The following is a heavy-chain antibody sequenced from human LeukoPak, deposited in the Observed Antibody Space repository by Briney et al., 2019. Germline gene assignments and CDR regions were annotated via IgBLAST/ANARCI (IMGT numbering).Heavy chain of an antibody. Sequence: ASVKVSCKASGGTFSSYAISWVRQAPGQGLEWMGGIIPIFGTANYAQKFQGRVTITADESTSTAYMELSSLRSEDTAVYYCARERATYYYDSSGYYAFDIWGQGTMVTVSS. CDR3: ARERATYYYDSSGYYAFDI. D-gene: IGHD3-22*01. CDR1: GGTFSSYA. V-gene: IGHV1-69*13. CDR2: IIPIFGTA. J-gene: IGHJ3*02.